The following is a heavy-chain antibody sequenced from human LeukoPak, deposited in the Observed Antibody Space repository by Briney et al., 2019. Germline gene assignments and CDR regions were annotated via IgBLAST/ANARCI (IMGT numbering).Heavy chain of an antibody. D-gene: IGHD5-18*01. CDR2: IYASGTT. CDR3: ARVADRFGYNFGIDEYFDY. CDR1: GGSIKSYY. V-gene: IGHV4-4*07. J-gene: IGHJ4*02. Sequence: SETLSLTCTVSGGSIKSYYWSWIRQPAGEGLEWLGHIYASGTTNYNPSLNSRVTMSVDTSKNQFSLRLASVTAADTAVYYCARVADRFGYNFGIDEYFDYWGQGTLVTVSS.